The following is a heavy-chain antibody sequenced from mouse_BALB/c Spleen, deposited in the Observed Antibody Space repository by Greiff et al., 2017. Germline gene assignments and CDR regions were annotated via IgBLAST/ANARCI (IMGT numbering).Heavy chain of an antibody. J-gene: IGHJ4*01. Sequence: QVQLKHSGPSLVQPSQSLSITCTVSGFSLTSYGVHWVRQSPGKGLEWLGVIWRGGSTDYNAAFMSRLSITKDNSKSQVFFKMNSLQADDTAIYYCAKRRNGKGAMDYWGQGTSVTVSS. CDR3: AKRRNGKGAMDY. D-gene: IGHD2-1*01. CDR2: IWRGGST. V-gene: IGHV2-5-1*01. CDR1: GFSLTSYG.